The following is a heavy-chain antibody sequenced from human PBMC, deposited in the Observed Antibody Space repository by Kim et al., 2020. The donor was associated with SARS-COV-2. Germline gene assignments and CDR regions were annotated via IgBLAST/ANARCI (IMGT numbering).Heavy chain of an antibody. V-gene: IGHV7-4-1*02. CDR3: ASGSWNYAPRWFDP. CDR2: INTNTGNP. CDR1: GYTFTSYA. Sequence: ASVKVSCKASGYTFTSYAMNWVRQAPGQGLEWMGWINTNTGNPTYAQGFTGRFVFSLDTSVSTAYLQISSLKAEDTAVYYCASGSWNYAPRWFDPWGQGTLVTVSS. D-gene: IGHD1-7*01. J-gene: IGHJ5*02.